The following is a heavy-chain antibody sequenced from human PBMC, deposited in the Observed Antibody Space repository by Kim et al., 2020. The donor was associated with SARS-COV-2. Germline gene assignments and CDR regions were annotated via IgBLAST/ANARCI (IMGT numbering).Heavy chain of an antibody. D-gene: IGHD3-22*01. CDR2: IKQDGSEK. J-gene: IGHJ4*02. CDR1: GFTFSSYW. CDR3: ARVKGEPNYEDLYYFDY. V-gene: IGHV3-7*01. Sequence: GGSLRLSCAASGFTFSSYWMIWVRQAPGKGLEWVANIKQDGSEKYYVDSVKGRFTISRDNAKNSLYLQMNSLRAEDTAVYYCARVKGEPNYEDLYYFDYWGQGTLVTVSS.